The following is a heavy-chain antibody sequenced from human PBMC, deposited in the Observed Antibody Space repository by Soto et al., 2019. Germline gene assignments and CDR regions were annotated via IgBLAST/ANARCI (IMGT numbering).Heavy chain of an antibody. CDR1: AGSISTYH. Sequence: SETLSLTCSVSAGSISTYHWSWIRQPAGKGLEWIGRIYYTGSTDYNPSLKSRVTMSVDTSKNQFSLKVSSVTAADTAVYYCARDWEAGYNFYYGMDVWGQGTTVTVSS. J-gene: IGHJ6*02. V-gene: IGHV4-4*07. D-gene: IGHD1-26*01. CDR2: IYYTGST. CDR3: ARDWEAGYNFYYGMDV.